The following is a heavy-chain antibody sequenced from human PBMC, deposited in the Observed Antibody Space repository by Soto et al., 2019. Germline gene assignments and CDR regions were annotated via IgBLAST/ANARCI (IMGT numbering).Heavy chain of an antibody. J-gene: IGHJ6*03. CDR2: ISGSGGST. D-gene: IGHD4-17*01. V-gene: IGHV3-23*01. CDR3: AKVGDYGDYYYYYYMDV. CDR1: GFTFSSYA. Sequence: EVQLLESGGGLVQPGGSLRLSCAASGFTFSSYAMSWVCQAPGKGVEWVSGISGSGGSTYYADSVKGRFTISKDNSKNALYLQMNSLRAEDTAVYYCAKVGDYGDYYYYYYMDVWGKGTTVTVSS.